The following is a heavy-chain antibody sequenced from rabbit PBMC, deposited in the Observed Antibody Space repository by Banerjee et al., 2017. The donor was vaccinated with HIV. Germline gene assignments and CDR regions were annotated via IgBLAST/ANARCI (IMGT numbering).Heavy chain of an antibody. Sequence: QSLEESGGGLVQPGGSLKLSCKASGFDFSNYYVSWVRQAPGKGLEWIGYINPVFGSTYYASWVNGRFTISSHDAQNTLYLQLNSLTAADTATYFCARLGPIVGGIGNLWGQGTLVTVS. CDR1: GFDFSNYY. D-gene: IGHD4-2*01. CDR3: ARLGPIVGGIGNL. V-gene: IGHV1S7*01. CDR2: INPVFGST. J-gene: IGHJ4*01.